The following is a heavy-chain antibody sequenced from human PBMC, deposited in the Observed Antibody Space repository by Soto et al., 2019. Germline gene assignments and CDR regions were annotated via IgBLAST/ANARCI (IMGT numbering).Heavy chain of an antibody. J-gene: IGHJ6*02. CDR1: GYTFTSYD. CDR2: MNPNSGNT. CDR3: ARVLLRITIFGVVISPSGMDV. D-gene: IGHD3-3*01. V-gene: IGHV1-8*01. Sequence: ASVKVSCKASGYTFTSYDINWVRQATGQGLEWMGWMNPNSGNTGYAQKFQGRVTMTRNTSISTAYMELSSLRSEDTAVYYCARVLLRITIFGVVISPSGMDVWGHGTTVTVSS.